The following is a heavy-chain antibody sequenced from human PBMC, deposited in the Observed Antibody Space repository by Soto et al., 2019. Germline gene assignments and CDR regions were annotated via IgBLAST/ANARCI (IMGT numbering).Heavy chain of an antibody. Sequence: ASVKVSCKASGGTFSSYAISWVRQAPGQGLEWMGGIIPIFGTANYAQKFQGRVTITADESTSTAYMELSSLRSEDTAVYYCASSTVDYYYYGMDVWGQGTTVTVSS. D-gene: IGHD4-17*01. V-gene: IGHV1-69*13. CDR1: GGTFSSYA. CDR3: ASSTVDYYYYGMDV. J-gene: IGHJ6*02. CDR2: IIPIFGTA.